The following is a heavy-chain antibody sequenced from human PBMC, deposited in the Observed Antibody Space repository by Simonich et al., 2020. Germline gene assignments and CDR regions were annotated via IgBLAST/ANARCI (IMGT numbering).Heavy chain of an antibody. CDR2: KNHNSGGT. CDR3: ASGWDWGFSHMSDY. Sequence: QVQLVQSGAEVKKPGASVKVSCKASGYTFTGYYMHWVRQAPGQGLEWMGRKNHNSGGTNYAQKFQGRVTMTRDTSISTAYMELSRLRSDDTAVYYCASGWDWGFSHMSDYWGQGTLVTVPS. J-gene: IGHJ4*02. D-gene: IGHD7-27*01. CDR1: GYTFTGYY. V-gene: IGHV1-2*06.